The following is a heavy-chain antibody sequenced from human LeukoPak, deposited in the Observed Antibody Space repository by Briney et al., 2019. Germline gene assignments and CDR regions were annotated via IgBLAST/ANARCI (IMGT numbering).Heavy chain of an antibody. Sequence: SETLSLTCTVSGGSISNSDYYWGWIRQPPGKGLEWIGSIYYRGSAYYNPSLESRIALSVDTSKNQFSLRLSSVTAADTAIYYCARRVLLWFGESQYYFDYWGQGTLVTVSS. CDR2: IYYRGSA. CDR3: ARRVLLWFGESQYYFDY. V-gene: IGHV4-39*01. J-gene: IGHJ4*02. CDR1: GGSISNSDYY. D-gene: IGHD3-10*01.